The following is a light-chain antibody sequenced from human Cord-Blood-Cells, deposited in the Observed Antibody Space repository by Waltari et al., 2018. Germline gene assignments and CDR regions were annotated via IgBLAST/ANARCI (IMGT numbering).Light chain of an antibody. Sequence: QSALTQPPSASGSPGQSVTISGTGTSSDVGGYTYVPWYQQPPGKAPKLMIYEVSKRPSGVPDRFSGSKSGNTASLTVSGLQAEDEADYYCSSYAGSNNLVFGGGTKLTVL. CDR3: SSYAGSNNLV. J-gene: IGLJ2*01. CDR2: EVS. CDR1: SSDVGGYTY. V-gene: IGLV2-8*01.